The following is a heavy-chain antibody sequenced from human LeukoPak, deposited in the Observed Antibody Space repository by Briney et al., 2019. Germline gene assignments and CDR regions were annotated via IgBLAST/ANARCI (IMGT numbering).Heavy chain of an antibody. D-gene: IGHD2-2*01. Sequence: GGSLRLSCAASGFTFSSYAMSWVRQAPGKGLEWVSAINGGGDYTPYSDSVKGRFTISRDNPKNTLYLRMNSLRAEDTAVYYCAKGAMTTWFAPWGQGTLVTVSS. CDR1: GFTFSSYA. CDR3: AKGAMTTWFAP. V-gene: IGHV3-23*01. J-gene: IGHJ5*02. CDR2: INGGGDYT.